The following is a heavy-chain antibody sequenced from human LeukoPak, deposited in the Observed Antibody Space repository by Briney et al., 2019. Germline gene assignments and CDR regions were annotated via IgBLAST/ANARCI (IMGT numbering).Heavy chain of an antibody. Sequence: PSETLSLTCAVYGGSFSGYYWSGIRQPPGKGREWIGEINHSGSTNYNPSLKRRVTISVDTSKNQFSLKLSSVTAADTAVYYCEREKGRITMVRGVRVFDYWGQGTLVTVSS. CDR3: EREKGRITMVRGVRVFDY. V-gene: IGHV4-34*01. J-gene: IGHJ4*02. CDR2: INHSGST. D-gene: IGHD3-10*01. CDR1: GGSFSGYY.